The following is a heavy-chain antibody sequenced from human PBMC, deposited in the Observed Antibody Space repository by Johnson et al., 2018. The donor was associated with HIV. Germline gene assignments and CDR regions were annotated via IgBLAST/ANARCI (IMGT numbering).Heavy chain of an antibody. CDR1: GFTFSSYD. J-gene: IGHJ3*02. V-gene: IGHV3-13*01. CDR3: AKLVGATHPLDI. CDR2: IGTAGDT. D-gene: IGHD1-26*01. Sequence: MLLVESGGGLVQPGGSLRLSCAASGFTFSSYDMHWVRQATGKGLEWVSAIGTAGDTYYPGSVKGRFTISRENAKNSLYLQMNSLRTEDTALYYCAKLVGATHPLDIWGQGTMVTVSS.